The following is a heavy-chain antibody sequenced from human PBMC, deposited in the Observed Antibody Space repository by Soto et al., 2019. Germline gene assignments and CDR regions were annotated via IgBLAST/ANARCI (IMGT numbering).Heavy chain of an antibody. V-gene: IGHV1-8*01. CDR2: MNPKSGNT. CDR3: ARGKSLEN. D-gene: IGHD1-1*01. J-gene: IGHJ4*02. Sequence: QVQLVQSGAEVKKPGASVKVSCKASGYTFSSYDINWVRQASGQGLEGMGWMNPKSGNTGSAQKFQGRVTMTRDTSITTAYMELSSLRSEDTAVYYCARGKSLENWGQGTLVTVSS. CDR1: GYTFSSYD.